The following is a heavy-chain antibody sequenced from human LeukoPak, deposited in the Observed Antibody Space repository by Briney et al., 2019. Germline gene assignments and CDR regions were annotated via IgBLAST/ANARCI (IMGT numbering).Heavy chain of an antibody. Sequence: SVKVSCKASGGTFSSYTISWVRQAPGQGLEWMGRIIPILGIANYAQKFQGRVMITADKSTSTAYMELSSLRSEDTAVYYCASYFWSGYYYDYWGQGTLVTVSS. CDR2: IIPILGIA. V-gene: IGHV1-69*02. J-gene: IGHJ4*02. D-gene: IGHD3-3*01. CDR1: GGTFSSYT. CDR3: ASYFWSGYYYDY.